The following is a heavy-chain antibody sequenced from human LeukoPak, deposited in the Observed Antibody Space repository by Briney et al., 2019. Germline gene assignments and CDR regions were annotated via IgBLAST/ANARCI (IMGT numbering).Heavy chain of an antibody. CDR3: ARSVRLQAYYYYYMDV. CDR2: IYYSGST. D-gene: IGHD5-18*01. V-gene: IGHV4-39*07. Sequence: EPSETLSLTCTVSGGSISSSSYYWGWIRQPPGKGLEWIGSIYYSGSTYYNPSLKSRVTISVDTSKNQFSLKLSSVTAADTAVYYCARSVRLQAYYYYYMDVWGKGTTVTVSS. CDR1: GGSISSSSYY. J-gene: IGHJ6*03.